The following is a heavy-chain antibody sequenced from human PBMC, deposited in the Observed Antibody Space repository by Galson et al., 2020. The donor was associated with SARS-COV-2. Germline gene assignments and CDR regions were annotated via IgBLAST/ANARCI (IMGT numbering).Heavy chain of an antibody. Sequence: ETSETLSLTCTVSGGSISSGGYYWNWIRQHPGKGLEWVGYIYYSGSTYYTYYNPSLKSRVTISIDTSKNQFSLDLTSVTAADTAVYYCVRDVVRGFNPREAFFDYWGQGTLVTVSS. CDR2: IYYSGST. V-gene: IGHV4-31*03. D-gene: IGHD3-10*01. CDR3: VRDVVRGFNPREAFFDY. J-gene: IGHJ4*02. CDR1: GGSISSGGYY.